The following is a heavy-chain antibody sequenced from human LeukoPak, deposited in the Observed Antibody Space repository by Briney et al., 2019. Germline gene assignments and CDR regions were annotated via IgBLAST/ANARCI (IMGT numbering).Heavy chain of an antibody. CDR3: ASDERWLQLTAGY. J-gene: IGHJ4*02. Sequence: GGSLRLSCAASGFTFSSYGMHWVRQAPGKGLEWVAFIRYDGSNKYYADSVKGRFTISRDNSKNTLYLQMNSLRAEDTAVYYCASDERWLQLTAGYWGQGTLVTVSS. D-gene: IGHD5-24*01. CDR1: GFTFSSYG. CDR2: IRYDGSNK. V-gene: IGHV3-30*02.